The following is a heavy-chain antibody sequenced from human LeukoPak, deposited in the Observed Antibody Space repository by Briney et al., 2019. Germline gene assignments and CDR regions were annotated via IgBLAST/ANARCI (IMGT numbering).Heavy chain of an antibody. Sequence: GASVKVSCKASGYTFTGYYMHWVRQAPGQGLEWMGWINPNSGGTNYAQKFQGRVTMTRDRSISTAYMELSRLRSDDTAVYYCAGVGGYCSGGSCYGYYFDYWGQGTLVTVSS. J-gene: IGHJ4*02. CDR2: INPNSGGT. D-gene: IGHD2-15*01. CDR1: GYTFTGYY. V-gene: IGHV1-2*02. CDR3: AGVGGYCSGGSCYGYYFDY.